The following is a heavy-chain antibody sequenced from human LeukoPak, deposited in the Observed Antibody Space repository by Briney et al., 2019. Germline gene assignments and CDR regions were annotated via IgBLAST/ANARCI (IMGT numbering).Heavy chain of an antibody. J-gene: IGHJ4*02. CDR3: ARVDSSSWYEWNFDY. D-gene: IGHD6-13*01. Sequence: GGSLRLSCAASGFTFSSYAMHWVRQAPGKGLEWVAVISYDGSNKYYADSVKGRFTISRDNSKNTLYLQMNSLRAEDTAVYYCARVDSSSWYEWNFDYWGQGTLVTVSS. CDR2: ISYDGSNK. V-gene: IGHV3-30-3*01. CDR1: GFTFSSYA.